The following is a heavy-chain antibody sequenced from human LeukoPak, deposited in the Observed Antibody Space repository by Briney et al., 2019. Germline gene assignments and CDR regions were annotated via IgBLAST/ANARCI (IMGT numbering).Heavy chain of an antibody. CDR2: IDPSDSYT. J-gene: IGHJ4*02. V-gene: IGHV5-10-1*01. D-gene: IGHD6-6*01. CDR1: GYSFISYW. CDR3: ARHRGRDGSSYYFDY. Sequence: GESLRISCKGSGYSFISYWISWVRQLPGKGLEWMGRIDPSDSYTNYSPSFQGHVTISADKSISTAYLQWSSLKASDTAMFYCARHRGRDGSSYYFDYWGQGTLVSVSS.